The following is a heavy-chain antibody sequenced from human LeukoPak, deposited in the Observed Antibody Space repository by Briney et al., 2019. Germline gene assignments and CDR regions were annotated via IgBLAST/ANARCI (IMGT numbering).Heavy chain of an antibody. Sequence: SETLSLTCTVSGGSIGCYYWSWIRQPPGKGLEWIGYIYYSGSTNYNPSLKSRVTISVDTSKKQFSLKLSSVTAADTAVYYCARIYDGYADHWRQGTLVTVSS. CDR2: IYYSGST. V-gene: IGHV4-59*01. CDR1: GGSIGCYY. D-gene: IGHD5-24*01. J-gene: IGHJ4*02. CDR3: ARIYDGYADH.